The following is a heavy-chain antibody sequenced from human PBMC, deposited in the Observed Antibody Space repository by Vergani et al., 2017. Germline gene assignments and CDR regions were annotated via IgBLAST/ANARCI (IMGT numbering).Heavy chain of an antibody. CDR2: INTNTGNP. D-gene: IGHD6-19*01. CDR1: GYTFTSYA. CDR3: ARDHDSSGWSNQPPFDY. J-gene: IGHJ4*02. V-gene: IGHV7-4-1*02. Sequence: QVQLVQSGSELKKPGASVKVSCKASGYTFTSYAMNWVRQAPGQGLEWMGWINTNTGNPTYAQGFTGRFVFSLDTSVSTAYLQISSLKAEDTAVDYCARDHDSSGWSNQPPFDYWGQGTLVTVSS.